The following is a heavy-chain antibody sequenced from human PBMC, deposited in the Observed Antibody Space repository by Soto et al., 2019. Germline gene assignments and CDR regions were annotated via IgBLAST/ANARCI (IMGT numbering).Heavy chain of an antibody. CDR1: GSRFSNYV. Sequence: SVKVSCKVSGSRFSNYVISWVRQAPGHGLEWLGRIIPIFNSTKYAQNFQGRVTITADKSTSTASLELSSLRSDDTAVYYCARGGRGKKAGYNGLVSLGYWGQGTLVTVSS. D-gene: IGHD2-2*02. J-gene: IGHJ4*02. V-gene: IGHV1-69*06. CDR3: ARGGRGKKAGYNGLVSLGY. CDR2: IIPIFNST.